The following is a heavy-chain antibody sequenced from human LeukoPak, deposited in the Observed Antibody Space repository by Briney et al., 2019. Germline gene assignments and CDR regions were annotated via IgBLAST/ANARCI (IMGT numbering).Heavy chain of an antibody. D-gene: IGHD2-2*01. J-gene: IGHJ5*02. CDR1: GGSFSGYY. Sequence: PSETLSLTCAVYGGSFSGYYWSWIRQPPGKGLEWIGEINHSGSTNYNPSLKSRVTISVDTSKNQFSLKLSSVTAADTAVYYCARGGGIVVVPAAIRPYGYNWLDPWGQGTLVTVSS. CDR3: ARGGGIVVVPAAIRPYGYNWLDP. V-gene: IGHV4-34*01. CDR2: INHSGST.